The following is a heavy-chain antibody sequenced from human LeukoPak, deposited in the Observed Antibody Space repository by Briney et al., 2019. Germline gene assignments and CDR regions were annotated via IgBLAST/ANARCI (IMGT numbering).Heavy chain of an antibody. V-gene: IGHV4-61*02. CDR2: IYSRGST. J-gene: IGHJ5*02. CDR3: ARDPYEFRQQLVLWFDP. CDR1: GDSITSGRYY. Sequence: PSETLSLTCTVSGDSITSGRYYWTWIRQPAGKGLECIGRIYSRGSTNYNPSLTSRVTISLDMSKNQFSLNLSSVTAADTAVYYCARDPYEFRQQLVLWFDPWGQGTLVTVSS. D-gene: IGHD6-13*01.